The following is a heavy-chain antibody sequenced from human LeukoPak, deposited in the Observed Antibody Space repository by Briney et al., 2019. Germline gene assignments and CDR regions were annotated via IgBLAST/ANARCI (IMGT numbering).Heavy chain of an antibody. D-gene: IGHD3-22*01. CDR1: GYTFTSYD. CDR2: MNPNSGNT. CDR3: ASKYYYDSSGSFDY. Sequence: GASVKASCKASGYTFTSYDINWVRQATGQGLEWMGWMNPNSGNTGYAQKFQGRVTITTDESTSTAYMELSSLRSEDTAVYYCASKYYYDSSGSFDYWGQGTLVTVSS. V-gene: IGHV1-8*03. J-gene: IGHJ4*02.